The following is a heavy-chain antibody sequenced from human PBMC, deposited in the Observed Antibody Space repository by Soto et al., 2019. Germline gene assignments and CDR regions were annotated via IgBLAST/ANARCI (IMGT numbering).Heavy chain of an antibody. Sequence: EVQLVESGGGLVQPGGSLKLSCAASGFTFSGSAMHCVRQASGKGLEWVGRIRSKANSYATAYAASVKGRFTISRDDSKNTAYLQMNSLKTEDTAVYYCTMTTVTTWGYWGQGTLVTVSS. CDR2: IRSKANSYAT. CDR1: GFTFSGSA. CDR3: TMTTVTTWGY. V-gene: IGHV3-73*01. J-gene: IGHJ4*02. D-gene: IGHD4-17*01.